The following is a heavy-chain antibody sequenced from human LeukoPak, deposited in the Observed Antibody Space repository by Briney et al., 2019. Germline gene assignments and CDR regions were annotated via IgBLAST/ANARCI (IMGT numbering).Heavy chain of an antibody. V-gene: IGHV3-23*01. CDR1: GFTFSCYA. D-gene: IGHD2-8*01. Sequence: GGSLRLSCAASGFTFSCYAMRWVRRAPGEGLEGVSAIRGSGGSTYYADPVKGRFTISRDNSKNTLYLQMNSLRAEDTAVYYCAKDWHAKVKYNWFDRWGQGTLVPVSS. CDR3: AKDWHAKVKYNWFDR. CDR2: IRGSGGST. J-gene: IGHJ5*02.